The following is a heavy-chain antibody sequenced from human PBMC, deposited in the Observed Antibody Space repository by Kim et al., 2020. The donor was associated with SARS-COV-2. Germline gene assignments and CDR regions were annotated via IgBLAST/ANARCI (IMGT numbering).Heavy chain of an antibody. Sequence: GGSLRLSCAASGFTFSSYGMHWVRQAPGKGLEWVAVIWYAGSNKYYADSVKGRFTISRDNSKNTLYLQMNSLRAEDTAVYYCARDTRDYYGMDVWGQGTTVTVSS. CDR3: ARDTRDYYGMDV. CDR2: IWYAGSNK. CDR1: GFTFSSYG. J-gene: IGHJ6*02. V-gene: IGHV3-33*01.